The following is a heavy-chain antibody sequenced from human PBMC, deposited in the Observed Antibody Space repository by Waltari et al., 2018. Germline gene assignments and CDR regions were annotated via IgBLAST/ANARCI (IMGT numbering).Heavy chain of an antibody. CDR2: ISYTGAT. CDR1: GGSITTNRHY. CDR3: ATYIGASIGTAAFDV. D-gene: IGHD5-12*01. V-gene: IGHV4-39*01. J-gene: IGHJ3*01. Sequence: QLQLQESGPGLVMPSETLSLTCGVSGGSITTNRHYWAWIRQAPGQGLEWVGTISYTGATYNSPSLTRRVTMSRDTSKNQLSLELGSVTAADTAVYYCATYIGASIGTAAFDVWGRGTMVIVSS.